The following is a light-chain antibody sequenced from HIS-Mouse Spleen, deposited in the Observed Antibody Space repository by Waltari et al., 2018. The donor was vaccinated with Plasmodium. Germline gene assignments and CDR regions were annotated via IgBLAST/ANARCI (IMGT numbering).Light chain of an antibody. J-gene: IGKJ2*01. CDR3: QEYNSAPHT. CDR2: AAY. CDR1: QGISNY. V-gene: IGKV1-27*01. Sequence: DIQMTQSPSSLSASVGDRVTITCRASQGISNYVAWYQQKPGKVPKLLIYAAYTLQSGVPSRYSGSGSGTDFTLTISSLQPEDVATYYCQEYNSAPHTFGQGTKLEIK.